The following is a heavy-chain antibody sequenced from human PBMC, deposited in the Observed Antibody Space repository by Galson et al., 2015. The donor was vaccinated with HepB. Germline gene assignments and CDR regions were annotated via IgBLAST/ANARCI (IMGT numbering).Heavy chain of an antibody. CDR2: MTGSDGAT. V-gene: IGHV3-23*01. J-gene: IGHJ4*02. D-gene: IGHD3-3*01. CDR1: GFTFNNYA. CDR3: ARAFSGEPNLQYFFY. Sequence: SLRLSCAASGFTFNNYALRWIRQAPGKGLEWVASMTGSDGATYYADSVKGRFTVSRDNSKNTLYLQMNSLRADDTAVYYCARAFSGEPNLQYFFYWGQGTLVTVSS.